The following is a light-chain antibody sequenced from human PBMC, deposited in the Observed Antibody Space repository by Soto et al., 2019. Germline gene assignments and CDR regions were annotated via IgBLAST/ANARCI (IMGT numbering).Light chain of an antibody. J-gene: IGKJ4*01. CDR1: QSLLHSNGYNY. CDR2: LGS. Sequence: DIVMTQSPLSLPVTPGESASISCRSSQSLLHSNGYNYLDWYLQKPGQSPQLLIYLGSNRASGVPDRFSGSGSGTYFTLKISRVEAEDVGVYYCMQALQSRLTFGGGTKVEI. V-gene: IGKV2-28*01. CDR3: MQALQSRLT.